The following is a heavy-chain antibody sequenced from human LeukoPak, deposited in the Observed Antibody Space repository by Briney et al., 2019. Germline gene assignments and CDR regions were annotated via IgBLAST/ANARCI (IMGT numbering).Heavy chain of an antibody. CDR1: GFTVSSNY. V-gene: IGHV3-53*01. D-gene: IGHD3-10*01. Sequence: GGSLRLSRAASGFTVSSNYMSWVRQAPGKGLEWVSVIYRGGSTYYADSVKGRFTISRDNSKSTLYLQMNSLRAEDTAVYYCARVEKEFGPRGGYFDYWGQGTLVTVSS. J-gene: IGHJ4*02. CDR2: IYRGGST. CDR3: ARVEKEFGPRGGYFDY.